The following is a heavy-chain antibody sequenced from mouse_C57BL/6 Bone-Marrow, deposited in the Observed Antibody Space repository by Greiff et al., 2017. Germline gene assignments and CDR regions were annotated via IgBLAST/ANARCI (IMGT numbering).Heavy chain of an antibody. CDR3: ARDAWGDYGNYVGYFDV. V-gene: IGHV7-1*01. J-gene: IGHJ1*03. CDR1: GFTFSDFY. D-gene: IGHD2-1*01. CDR2: SRNKANDYTT. Sequence: EVKLMESGGGLVQSGRSLRLSCATSGFTFSDFYMEWVRQAPGKGLEWIAASRNKANDYTTEYSASVKGRFIVSRDTSQSILYLQMNALRAEDTAIYYCARDAWGDYGNYVGYFDVWGTGTTVTVSS.